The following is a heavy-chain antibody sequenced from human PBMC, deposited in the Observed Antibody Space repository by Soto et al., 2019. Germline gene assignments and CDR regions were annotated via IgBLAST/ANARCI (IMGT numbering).Heavy chain of an antibody. CDR2: INPGNGKT. J-gene: IGHJ2*01. Sequence: QVQVVQSGAEVKKPGASVKVSCKASGYTFTSYAMHWVRQAPGQSLEWMGWINPGNGKTRYSQKFQGRVTITRDTSASTAYMELSRLRSEDTSVYYCARGASAVTTFYFDLWGRGTLVTVSS. CDR3: ARGASAVTTFYFDL. D-gene: IGHD4-17*01. V-gene: IGHV1-3*01. CDR1: GYTFTSYA.